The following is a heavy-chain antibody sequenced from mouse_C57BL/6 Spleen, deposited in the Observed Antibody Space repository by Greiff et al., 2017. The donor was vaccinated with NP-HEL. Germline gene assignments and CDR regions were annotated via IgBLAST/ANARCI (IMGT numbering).Heavy chain of an antibody. D-gene: IGHD1-1*01. CDR3: AISGYYGSSYGD. J-gene: IGHJ2*01. V-gene: IGHV1-39*01. Sequence: VQLQQSGPELVKPGASVKISCKASGYSFTDYNMNWVRQSNGKSLEWLGVINPNYGTTSYNQKFKGKATLTVDQSSSTAYMQLNSLTSEDSAVYYCAISGYYGSSYGDWGQGTTLTASS. CDR2: INPNYGTT. CDR1: GYSFTDYN.